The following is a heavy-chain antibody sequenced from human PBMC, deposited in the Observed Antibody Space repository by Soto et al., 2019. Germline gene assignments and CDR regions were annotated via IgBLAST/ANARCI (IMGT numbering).Heavy chain of an antibody. V-gene: IGHV3-23*01. CDR1: GFTFSSYA. CDR2: ISGSGGST. Sequence: GGSLRLSCAASGFTFSSYAMSWVRQAPGKGLEWVSAISGSGGSTYYADSVKGRFTISRDNSKNTLYLQMNSLRAEDTAVYYCAKPHYYYDSSGYYFDYWGQRTLVTVSS. D-gene: IGHD3-22*01. CDR3: AKPHYYYDSSGYYFDY. J-gene: IGHJ4*02.